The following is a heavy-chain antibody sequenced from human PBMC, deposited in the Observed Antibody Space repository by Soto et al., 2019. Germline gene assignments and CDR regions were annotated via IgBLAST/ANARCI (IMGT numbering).Heavy chain of an antibody. D-gene: IGHD3-16*01. J-gene: IGHJ4*02. Sequence: GASVKVSCKASGGTFSIYAIIWVRQAPGQGLEWMGGIIPIFGTANYAQKFQGRFTTSRDNSKNMLYLEMNSLRVEDTALYYCARDGIGSVAFWGYLDYWGQGTLVTVSS. CDR2: IIPIFGTA. V-gene: IGHV1-69*05. CDR1: GGTFSIYA. CDR3: ARDGIGSVAFWGYLDY.